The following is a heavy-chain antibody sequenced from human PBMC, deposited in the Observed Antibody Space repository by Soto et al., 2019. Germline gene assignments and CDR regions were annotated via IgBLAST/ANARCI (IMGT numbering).Heavy chain of an antibody. CDR2: ISSSSSSI. Sequence: GGSLRLSCAASGFTFDDYGMSWVRQAPGKGLEWLSYISSSSSSIYYADSVKGRFTVSRDNAKNSLYLQMNSLRDEDTAVYYCARGYSSGWYSWFDPWGQGTLVTVS. V-gene: IGHV3-48*02. D-gene: IGHD6-19*01. J-gene: IGHJ5*02. CDR1: GFTFDDYG. CDR3: ARGYSSGWYSWFDP.